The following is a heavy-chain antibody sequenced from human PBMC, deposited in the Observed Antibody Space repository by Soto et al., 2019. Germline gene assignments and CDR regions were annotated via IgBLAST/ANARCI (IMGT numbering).Heavy chain of an antibody. J-gene: IGHJ4*02. V-gene: IGHV1-58*01. CDR2: IVVGSGNT. CDR1: GFSFISSA. CDR3: AADSNPYYDSWRAFDY. Sequence: GASVKVSCKASGFSFISSAVQWVRRARGQRLEYIGWIVVGSGNTNYAQKFQERVTITRDKSTSTAYMELSSLRSEDTAVYYCAADSNPYYDSWRAFDYWGQGTLVTVSS. D-gene: IGHD3-3*01.